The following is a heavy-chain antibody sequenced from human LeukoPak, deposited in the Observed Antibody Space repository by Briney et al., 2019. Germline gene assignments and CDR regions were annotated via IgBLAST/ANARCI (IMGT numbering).Heavy chain of an antibody. Sequence: PGGSLRLSCAASGFSFSSYWMSWVRQAPGKGLEWVANIKQDGSEKYYVDSVKGRFTISRDNAKNSVYLQVNSLRAEVTAVYYCAREWRFAFWGQGTLVTVSS. CDR1: GFSFSSYW. D-gene: IGHD3-10*01. V-gene: IGHV3-7*01. CDR2: IKQDGSEK. CDR3: AREWRFAF. J-gene: IGHJ4*02.